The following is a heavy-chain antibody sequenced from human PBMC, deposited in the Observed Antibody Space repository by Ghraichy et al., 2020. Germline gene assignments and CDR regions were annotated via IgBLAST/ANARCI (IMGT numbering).Heavy chain of an antibody. CDR1: GFTFSSYS. CDR2: ITTSSNDI. Sequence: GESLNISCAASGFTFSSYSINWVRQAPGKGLEWITTSSNDIFYADSVKGRFTTSRDNAQNSLYLEMNSLRAEDSAVYYCARGISIFGAVTLDYYYYMDVWGKGTAVTVSS. V-gene: IGHV3-21*06. J-gene: IGHJ6*03. D-gene: IGHD3-3*01. CDR3: ARGISIFGAVTLDYYYYMDV.